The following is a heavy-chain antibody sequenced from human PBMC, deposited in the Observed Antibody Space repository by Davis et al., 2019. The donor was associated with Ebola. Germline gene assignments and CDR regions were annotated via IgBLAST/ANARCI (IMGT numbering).Heavy chain of an antibody. CDR3: AGGYCSSTSCYSWFDP. CDR2: ISGSGGST. Sequence: GESLKISCAASGFTFSSYAMSWVRQAPGKGLEWVSAISGSGGSTYYADSVKGRFTISRDNSKNTLYLQMNSLRAEDTAVYYCAGGYCSSTSCYSWFDPWGQGTLVTVSS. J-gene: IGHJ5*02. D-gene: IGHD2-2*02. CDR1: GFTFSSYA. V-gene: IGHV3-23*01.